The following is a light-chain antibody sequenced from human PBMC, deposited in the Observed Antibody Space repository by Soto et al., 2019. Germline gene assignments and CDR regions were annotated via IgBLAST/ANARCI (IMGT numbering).Light chain of an antibody. CDR1: QSVSSY. Sequence: EIVFPQSPATLSLSPGERPTLSCRASQSVSSYLAWYQQKPGQATRLIIYGTSTRADGIPDRFSGSGSGTDFTLTISRLEPEDFALYYCQQYATSHTWTFGQGTKVDI. V-gene: IGKV3-20*01. CDR2: GTS. CDR3: QQYATSHTWT. J-gene: IGKJ1*01.